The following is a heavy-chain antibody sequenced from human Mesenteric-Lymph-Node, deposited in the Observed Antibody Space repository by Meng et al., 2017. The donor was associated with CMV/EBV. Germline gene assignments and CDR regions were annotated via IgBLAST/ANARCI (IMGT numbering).Heavy chain of an antibody. Sequence: FPNYWISWGRQLPGKGLEWMGRIDPIDSYPSFSPSFRGHVTISADKSITTAYLQWSSLKASDTAMYYCARPCCSGGSCYGCAGYWGQGTLVTVSS. CDR3: ARPCCSGGSCYGCAGY. V-gene: IGHV5-10-1*01. J-gene: IGHJ4*02. D-gene: IGHD2-15*01. CDR2: IDPIDSYP. CDR1: FPNYW.